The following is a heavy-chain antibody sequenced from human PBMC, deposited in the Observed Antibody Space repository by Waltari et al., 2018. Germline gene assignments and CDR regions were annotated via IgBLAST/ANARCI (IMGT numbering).Heavy chain of an antibody. CDR1: GYTFTDYW. CDR3: ARLQQLVARTLDF. J-gene: IGHJ4*02. CDR2: TYVGHSDT. Sequence: EVQLVQSETEVKKPGESLKISCKASGYTFTDYWIAWVRQMPGKGLEWVGHTYVGHSDTRYSPSFQGQVTISVDTSINTAYLQFSSLKASDTAMYYCARLQQLVARTLDFWGQGTLVTVSS. V-gene: IGHV5-51*03. D-gene: IGHD2-15*01.